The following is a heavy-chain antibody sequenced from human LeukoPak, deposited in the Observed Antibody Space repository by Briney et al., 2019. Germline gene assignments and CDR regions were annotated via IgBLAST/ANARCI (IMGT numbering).Heavy chain of an antibody. Sequence: PSETLSLTCTVSGGSISSGDYYWSWIRQPPGKGLEWIGYIYYSGSTYYNPSLKSRVTISVDTSKNQFSLKLSSVTAADTAVYYCARDRRVVPKQTYGMDVWGQGTTVTVSS. CDR2: IYYSGST. CDR3: ARDRRVVPKQTYGMDV. J-gene: IGHJ6*02. CDR1: GGSISSGDYY. V-gene: IGHV4-30-4*01. D-gene: IGHD2-21*01.